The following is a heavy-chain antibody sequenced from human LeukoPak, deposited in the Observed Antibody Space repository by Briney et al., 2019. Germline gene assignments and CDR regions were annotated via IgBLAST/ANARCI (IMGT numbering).Heavy chain of an antibody. CDR1: GFTFSNAW. D-gene: IGHD3-10*01. CDR2: IKSKTDGGTT. CDR3: TTGMVRGVKSSDY. V-gene: IGHV3-15*01. J-gene: IGHJ4*02. Sequence: PGGSLRLSCAASGFTFSNAWMSWVRQAPGKGLEWVGRIKSKTDGGTTDYAAPVKGRFTISRDDSKNTPYLQMNSLKTEDTAVYYCTTGMVRGVKSSDYWGQGTLVTVSS.